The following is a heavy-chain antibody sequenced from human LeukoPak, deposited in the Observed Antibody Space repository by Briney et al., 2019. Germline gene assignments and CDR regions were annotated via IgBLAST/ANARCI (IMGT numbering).Heavy chain of an antibody. Sequence: PGGSLRLSCAASGFTFSSYAMSWVRQAPGKGLEWVSAISGSGGSTYYAGSVKGRFTISRDNSKNTLYLQMNSLRAEDTAVYYCAKAGDSSGYYYDYWGQGTLVTVSS. CDR1: GFTFSSYA. CDR3: AKAGDSSGYYYDY. V-gene: IGHV3-23*01. CDR2: ISGSGGST. J-gene: IGHJ4*02. D-gene: IGHD3-22*01.